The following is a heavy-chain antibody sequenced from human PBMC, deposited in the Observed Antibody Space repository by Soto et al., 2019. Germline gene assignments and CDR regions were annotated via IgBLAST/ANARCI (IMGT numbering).Heavy chain of an antibody. J-gene: IGHJ5*02. D-gene: IGHD5-12*01. Sequence: QVHLVQSGAEVKKPGSSVNVSCKASGGTFSNYAITWVRQAPGQGLEWVGRIIPIFGTTNVAQKFQGRVTIHEDESTTTAYMELSGLRSDDTAVYYCAKDGGADGYFGNWLDPWGQGTLVTVSS. CDR3: AKDGGADGYFGNWLDP. CDR1: GGTFSNYA. V-gene: IGHV1-69*15. CDR2: IIPIFGTT.